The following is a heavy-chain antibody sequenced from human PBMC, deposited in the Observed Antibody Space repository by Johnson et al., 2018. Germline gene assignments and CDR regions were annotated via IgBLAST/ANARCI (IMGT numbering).Heavy chain of an antibody. CDR3: ARGGVVGDACDI. V-gene: IGHV1-69*01. D-gene: IGHD2-15*01. J-gene: IGHJ3*02. CDR1: GGTFSSYA. Sequence: QVQLVQSGAEVKKPGSSVKVSCKASGGTFSSYAISWVRQAPGQGLEWMGGIIPMFGTVKNAQKFQGRVTITADESTSTAYMELSSLRSEDTAVYYCARGGVVGDACDIWGQGTMVTVAS. CDR2: IIPMFGTV.